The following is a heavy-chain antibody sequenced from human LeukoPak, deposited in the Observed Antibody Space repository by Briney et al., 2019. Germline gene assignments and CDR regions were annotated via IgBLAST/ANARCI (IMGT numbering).Heavy chain of an antibody. CDR1: GGSFSGYY. CDR3: ARHEVRGVIIGFLDY. J-gene: IGHJ4*02. V-gene: IGHV4-34*01. CDR2: INHSGST. D-gene: IGHD3-10*01. Sequence: SETLSLTCAVYGGSFSGYYWSWIRQPPGKGLEWIGEINHSGSTNYNPSLKSRVTISVDTSKNQFSLKLSSVTAADTAVYYCARHEVRGVIIGFLDYWGQGTLVTVSS.